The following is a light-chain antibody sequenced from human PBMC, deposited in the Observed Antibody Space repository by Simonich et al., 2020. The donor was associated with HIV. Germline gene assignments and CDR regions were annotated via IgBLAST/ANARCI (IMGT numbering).Light chain of an antibody. J-gene: IGKJ5*01. Sequence: EIVMTQSPATLSVSPGERATLSCRAIQSVSSNFAWYHQEPGQAPRLLTYGASTRATGIPARFSGSGSGTEFTLTISSLQSEDFAVYYCQQYNNWPITFGQGTRLEIK. CDR2: GAS. V-gene: IGKV3-15*01. CDR3: QQYNNWPIT. CDR1: QSVSSN.